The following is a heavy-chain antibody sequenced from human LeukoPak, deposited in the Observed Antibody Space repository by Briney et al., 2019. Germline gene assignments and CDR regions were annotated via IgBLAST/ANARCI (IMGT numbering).Heavy chain of an antibody. CDR2: ISGSGGST. CDR1: GFTFSSYA. V-gene: IGHV3-23*01. CDR3: AREGSSGWLEYYYYYGMDV. Sequence: GGSLRLSCAASGFTFSSYAMSWVRQAPGKGLEWVSAISGSGGSTYYADSVKGRFTISRDNSKNTLYLQMNSLRAEDTAVYYCAREGSSGWLEYYYYYGMDVWGQGTTVTVSS. D-gene: IGHD6-19*01. J-gene: IGHJ6*02.